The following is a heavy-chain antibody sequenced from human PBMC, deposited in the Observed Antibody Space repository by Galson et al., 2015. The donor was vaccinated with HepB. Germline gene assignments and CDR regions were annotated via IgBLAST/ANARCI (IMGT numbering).Heavy chain of an antibody. CDR3: VKESGIPQYGAYFDY. V-gene: IGHV3-30*18. J-gene: IGHJ4*02. D-gene: IGHD4/OR15-4a*01. CDR1: GFILGNYG. CDR2: ISSDGGTQ. Sequence: SLRLSCAASGFILGNYGTQWVRQPPGRGLQWVAVISSDGGTQYYADSVKGRFTISRDTSKNMLHLQMNSLRPEDTAVYYCVKESGIPQYGAYFDYWGQGALVTVSS.